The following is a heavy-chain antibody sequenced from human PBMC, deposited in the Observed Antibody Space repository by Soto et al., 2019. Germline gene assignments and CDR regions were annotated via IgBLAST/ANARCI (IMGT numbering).Heavy chain of an antibody. Sequence: PGGSLRLSCAASGFTFNNYWIHWVRQVPGKGLEWVSSINDDGSTKNYVDSVKGRFTISRDNAKNSLYLQMNSLRAEDTAVYYCASDPVRMVRGVINAFDIWGQGTMVTVSS. J-gene: IGHJ3*02. D-gene: IGHD3-10*01. CDR2: INDDGSTK. CDR1: GFTFNNYW. CDR3: ASDPVRMVRGVINAFDI. V-gene: IGHV3-7*01.